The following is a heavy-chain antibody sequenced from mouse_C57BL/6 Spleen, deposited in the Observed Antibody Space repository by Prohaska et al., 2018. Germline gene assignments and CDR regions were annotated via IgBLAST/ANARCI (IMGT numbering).Heavy chain of an antibody. Sequence: EVKLLQSGGCLVQPGGSLKLSCAASVFDFTRYCMSWVRRAPRKGLEWIGEINPDSSTINYAPSLKDKFIISRDNAKNTLYLQMSKVRSEDTALYYCASPNWDWYFDVWGTGTTVTVSS. CDR3: ASPNWDWYFDV. CDR1: VFDFTRYC. J-gene: IGHJ1*03. D-gene: IGHD4-1*01. V-gene: IGHV4-1*01. CDR2: INPDSSTI.